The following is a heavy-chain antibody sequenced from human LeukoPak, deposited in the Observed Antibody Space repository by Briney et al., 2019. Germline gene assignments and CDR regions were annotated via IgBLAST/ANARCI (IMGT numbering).Heavy chain of an antibody. J-gene: IGHJ4*02. CDR2: ISPYNGNT. D-gene: IGHD1-7*01. V-gene: IGHV1-18*01. CDR3: ARGMGTTTFADFDY. CDR1: GYTFSVSG. Sequence: ASVKVSCKASGYTFSVSGISWVRQAPGQGLEWMGWISPYNGNTNYAQNLQGRVTMTTDTSTSTAYMELRSLRSDDTAVYYCARGMGTTTFADFDYWGQGTLVTVSS.